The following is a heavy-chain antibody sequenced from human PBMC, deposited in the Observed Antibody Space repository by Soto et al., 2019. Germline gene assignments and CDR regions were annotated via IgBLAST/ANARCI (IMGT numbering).Heavy chain of an antibody. V-gene: IGHV3-33*01. Sequence: GGSLRLSCAASGFTFSSYGMHWVRQAPGKGLEWVAVIWYDGSNKYYADSVKGRFTISRDNSKNTLYLQMNSLRAEDTAVYYCARLGYYDSSGSFDYWGQGTLVTVSS. J-gene: IGHJ4*02. D-gene: IGHD3-22*01. CDR2: IWYDGSNK. CDR3: ARLGYYDSSGSFDY. CDR1: GFTFSSYG.